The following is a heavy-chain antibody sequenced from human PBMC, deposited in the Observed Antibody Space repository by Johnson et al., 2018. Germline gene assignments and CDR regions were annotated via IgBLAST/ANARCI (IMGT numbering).Heavy chain of an antibody. V-gene: IGHV4-59*01. Sequence: QVQLQESGPGLVKPSETLSLTCTVSGGSISSYYWSWIRQPPGKGLEWIGYIYYSGSPNYNPSLKSRVTISVDTSKNQFSLKLSSVTAADPAVYYCARDEGVEVAYCGGDCYSYGMDVWGQGTTVTVSS. CDR3: ARDEGVEVAYCGGDCYSYGMDV. CDR2: IYYSGSP. CDR1: GGSISSYY. D-gene: IGHD2-21*01. J-gene: IGHJ6*02.